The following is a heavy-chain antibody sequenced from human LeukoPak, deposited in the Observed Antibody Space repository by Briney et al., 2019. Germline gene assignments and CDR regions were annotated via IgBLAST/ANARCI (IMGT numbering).Heavy chain of an antibody. J-gene: IGHJ4*02. V-gene: IGHV3-15*01. CDR3: TTAPYGLFDY. Sequence: GGSLRLSCEASGFTFNKFAMSWVRQAPGKGLEWVGRIKSKTDGGTTDYAAPVKGRFTISRDDSKNTLYLQMNSLKTEDTAVYYCTTAPYGLFDYWGQGTLVTVSS. CDR1: GFTFNKFA. CDR2: IKSKTDGGTT. D-gene: IGHD4-17*01.